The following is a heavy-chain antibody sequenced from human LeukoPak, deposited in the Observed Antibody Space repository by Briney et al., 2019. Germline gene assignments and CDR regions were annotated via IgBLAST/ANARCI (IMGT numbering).Heavy chain of an antibody. D-gene: IGHD3-3*01. J-gene: IGHJ4*02. Sequence: PSETLSLTCTVSGGSISSHYWSWIRQPPGKGLEWIGYIYYSGSTNHNPSLKSRVTISVDTSKNQFSLKLSSVTAADTAVYYCARGYYDFWSGYYTEYYFDYWGQGTLVTVSS. V-gene: IGHV4-59*11. CDR3: ARGYYDFWSGYYTEYYFDY. CDR2: IYYSGST. CDR1: GGSISSHY.